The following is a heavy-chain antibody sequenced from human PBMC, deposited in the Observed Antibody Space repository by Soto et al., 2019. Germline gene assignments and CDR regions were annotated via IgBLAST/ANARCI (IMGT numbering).Heavy chain of an antibody. CDR3: ARAAARIYCSSTSCYRYYYGMDV. CDR1: GGSFSGYY. Sequence: SETLSLTCAVYGGSFSGYYWIWIRQPPGKGLEWIGEINHSGSTNYNPSLKSRVTISVDTSKNQFSLKLSSVTAADTAVYYCARAAARIYCSSTSCYRYYYGMDVWGQGTTVTVSS. J-gene: IGHJ6*02. CDR2: INHSGST. V-gene: IGHV4-34*01. D-gene: IGHD2-2*02.